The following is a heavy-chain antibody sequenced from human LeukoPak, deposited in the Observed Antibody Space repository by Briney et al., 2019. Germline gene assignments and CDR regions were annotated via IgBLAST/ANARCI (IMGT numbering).Heavy chain of an antibody. CDR2: FDPEDSKT. V-gene: IGHV1-24*01. J-gene: IGHJ4*02. Sequence: ASVKVSCMVSGYALTELSMHWVRQAPGKGLEWMGGFDPEDSKTIYAQKFQGRVTMTEDTSTDTAYMELSSLRSEDTAVYYCATGSLAIPFFDYWGQGTLVTVSS. D-gene: IGHD2-21*01. CDR1: GYALTELS. CDR3: ATGSLAIPFFDY.